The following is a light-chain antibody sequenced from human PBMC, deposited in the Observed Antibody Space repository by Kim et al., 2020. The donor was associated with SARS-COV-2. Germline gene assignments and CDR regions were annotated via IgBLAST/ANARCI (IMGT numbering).Light chain of an antibody. CDR3: QTWDTGTPYV. CDR1: SRHSSYA. V-gene: IGLV4-69*01. Sequence: QPVLTQSPSAPASLGASVKLTCTLSSRHSSYAIAWHQQQPEKGPRFLMKINSDGTHRKGDGISDHFSGSSSGAERYLTISNLQSEDEADYYCQTWDTGTPYVFGTGTKVTVL. CDR2: INSDGTH. J-gene: IGLJ1*01.